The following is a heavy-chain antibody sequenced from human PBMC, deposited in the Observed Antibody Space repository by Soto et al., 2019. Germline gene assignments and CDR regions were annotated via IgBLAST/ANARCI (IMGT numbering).Heavy chain of an antibody. V-gene: IGHV3-21*02. CDR3: VREDGLVGSNTAFDY. Sequence: EVQVVDSGGGLVKPGGSLRLSCATSGFSFSTYNMNWVRQAPGKGLEWVSSINGRSNYKYYTDSVKGRFAISRDNPKNSLYLQMDSLPVEDTAAYYCVREDGLVGSNTAFDYWCQGTLVNVSS. J-gene: IGHJ4*02. CDR2: INGRSNYK. CDR1: GFSFSTYN. D-gene: IGHD1-26*01.